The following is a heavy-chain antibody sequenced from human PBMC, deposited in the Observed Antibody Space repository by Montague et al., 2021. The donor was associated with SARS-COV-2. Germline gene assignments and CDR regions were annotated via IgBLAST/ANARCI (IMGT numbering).Heavy chain of an antibody. CDR1: GFSLSTSGMC. CDR2: IDWDDDK. CDR3: ARSSVVRGVSLDY. Sequence: PALVKPTKTLTLTSTFSGFSLSTSGMCVSWIRQPPGKALEWLARIDWDDDKHYSTSLKTRLTISKDTSKNQVVLTMTNMGPVDTATYYCARSSVVRGVSLDYWGQGTLVTVSS. V-gene: IGHV2-70*11. J-gene: IGHJ4*02. D-gene: IGHD3-10*01.